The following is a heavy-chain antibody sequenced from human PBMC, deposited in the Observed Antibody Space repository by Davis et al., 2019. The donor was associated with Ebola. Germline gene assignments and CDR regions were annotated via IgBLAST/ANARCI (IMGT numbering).Heavy chain of an antibody. CDR2: IRNDGGSK. J-gene: IGHJ4*02. CDR1: GFTFSSSK. V-gene: IGHV3-30*02. Sequence: GESLKISCGASGFTFSSSKMHWVRQAPGKGLEWVAFIRNDGGSKYYGDSVKGRFTISRDNSKNTLYLQMNSLRAEDTAVYYCARDVISSWVDYWGQGTLVTVSS. D-gene: IGHD6-13*01. CDR3: ARDVISSWVDY.